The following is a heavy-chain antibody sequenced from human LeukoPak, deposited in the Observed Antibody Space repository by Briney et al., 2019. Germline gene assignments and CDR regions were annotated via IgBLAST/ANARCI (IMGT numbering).Heavy chain of an antibody. CDR2: IGGDGGST. Sequence: GGAVRLSCSASGFTFDYYVMHWLRPAPGTGLEWVSLIGGDGGSTYYADSVKRRFTISRDNSKNSLFLQMKSVRTDDTALYYCVKETDYYDKSGYFWGQGTLVTVSS. CDR3: VKETDYYDKSGYF. V-gene: IGHV3-43*02. J-gene: IGHJ4*02. D-gene: IGHD3-22*01. CDR1: GFTFDYYV.